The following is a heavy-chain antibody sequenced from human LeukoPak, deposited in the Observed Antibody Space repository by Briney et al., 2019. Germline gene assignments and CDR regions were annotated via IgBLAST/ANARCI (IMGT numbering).Heavy chain of an antibody. D-gene: IGHD1-14*01. Sequence: KSSETLSLTCSVSGGSVSSYYWSWIRQSPGKGLEWIGYIHNSGRTNYNPSLKSRVTGFVDTSKNQVSLRLNSVTAADTAVYYCARHGTISSESYFDYWGQGALVTVSS. J-gene: IGHJ4*02. CDR2: IHNSGRT. V-gene: IGHV4-59*08. CDR3: ARHGTISSESYFDY. CDR1: GGSVSSYY.